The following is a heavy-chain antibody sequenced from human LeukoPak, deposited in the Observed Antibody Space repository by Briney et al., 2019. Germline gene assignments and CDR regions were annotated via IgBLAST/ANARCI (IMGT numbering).Heavy chain of an antibody. Sequence: ASVKVSCKASGYTFTSYGISWVRQAPEQGLEWMGWISAYNGNTNYAQKLQGRVTMTTDTSTSTAYMELRSLRSDDTAVYYCARGAHYYDSSGYYPNNYYYYGMDVWGQGTTVTVSS. V-gene: IGHV1-18*01. D-gene: IGHD3-22*01. J-gene: IGHJ6*02. CDR2: ISAYNGNT. CDR1: GYTFTSYG. CDR3: ARGAHYYDSSGYYPNNYYYYGMDV.